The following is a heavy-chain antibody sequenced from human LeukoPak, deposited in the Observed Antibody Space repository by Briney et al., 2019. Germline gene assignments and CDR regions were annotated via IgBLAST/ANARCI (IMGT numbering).Heavy chain of an antibody. Sequence: ASETLSLTCTVSGGSISSYYWSWIRQPPGKGLEWVSTLSGSGGNTYYADSVKGRVTISRDNSKNTLYLQMNSLRAEDTAVYHCAKGSYYYDSADYFDYWGQGTLVTVSS. V-gene: IGHV3-23*01. CDR2: LSGSGGNT. CDR1: GGSISSYY. CDR3: AKGSYYYDSADYFDY. D-gene: IGHD3-22*01. J-gene: IGHJ4*02.